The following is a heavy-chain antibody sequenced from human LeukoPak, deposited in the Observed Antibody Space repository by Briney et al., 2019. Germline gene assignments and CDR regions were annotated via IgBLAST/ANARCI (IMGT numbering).Heavy chain of an antibody. CDR1: GFTFSSYG. CDR3: ARDDYGGFD. Sequence: PGGSLRLSCAASGFTFSSYGMHWVRQAPGKGLEWVAVIWYDGSNKYYADSVKGPFTIFRDHSKKTLYPQMNSPRAEDTAVYYCARDDYGGFDWGQGTLVTVSS. D-gene: IGHD4-23*01. J-gene: IGHJ4*02. V-gene: IGHV3-33*01. CDR2: IWYDGSNK.